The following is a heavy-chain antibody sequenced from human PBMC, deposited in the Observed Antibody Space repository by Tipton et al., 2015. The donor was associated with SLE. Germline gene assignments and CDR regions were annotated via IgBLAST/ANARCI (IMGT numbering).Heavy chain of an antibody. Sequence: SLRLSCAASGFTLSSYAMHWVRQAPGKGLEWVALISYDGSNKYYADSVKGRFTISRDNSKNTLYLQMNSLRPEDTAVYYCARDRYYDILTGYGWFDPWGQGTLVTVPS. J-gene: IGHJ5*02. D-gene: IGHD3-9*01. V-gene: IGHV3-30-3*01. CDR3: ARDRYYDILTGYGWFDP. CDR1: GFTLSSYA. CDR2: ISYDGSNK.